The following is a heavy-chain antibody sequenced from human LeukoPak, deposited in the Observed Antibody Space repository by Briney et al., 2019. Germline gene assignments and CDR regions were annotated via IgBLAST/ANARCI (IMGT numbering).Heavy chain of an antibody. CDR2: MNPNSGNT. Sequence: ASVKVSCKASGGTFSSYAISWVRQATGQGLEWMGWMNPNSGNTGYAQKFQGRVTMTRNTSISTAYMELSSLRPEDTAVYYCARVGSYLDFDYWGQGTLVTVSS. CDR3: ARVGSYLDFDY. CDR1: GGTFSSYA. J-gene: IGHJ4*02. V-gene: IGHV1-8*02. D-gene: IGHD2-15*01.